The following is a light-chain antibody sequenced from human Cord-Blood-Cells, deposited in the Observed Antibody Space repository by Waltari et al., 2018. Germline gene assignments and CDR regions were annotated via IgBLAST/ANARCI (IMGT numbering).Light chain of an antibody. J-gene: IGLJ1*01. CDR1: SLRSDY. V-gene: IGLV3-19*01. CDR3: NSRDSSGNHYV. Sequence: SSELTQDPAVSVALGQTVRITCQGDSLRSDYASWYQQKPGQAPVLVIYGKTNRPSGIPDRFSGSSSGNTASLTITGAQAEDEADYYCNSRDSSGNHYVFGTGTKVTVL. CDR2: GKT.